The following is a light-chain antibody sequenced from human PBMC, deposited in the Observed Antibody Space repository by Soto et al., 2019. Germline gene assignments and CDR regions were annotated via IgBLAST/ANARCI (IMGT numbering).Light chain of an antibody. V-gene: IGLV1-40*01. J-gene: IGLJ3*02. CDR1: SSNIGAGSF. CDR3: QSYDNSLSGFV. CDR2: GDT. Sequence: QSVLTQPPSVSGAPGQRVTISCTGSSSNIGAGSFVHWYQHLPGTAPKLLIFGDTNRPSGVPDRFSGSKSATSASLAITGLQAEDEADYYCQSYDNSLSGFVFGGGTKFTVL.